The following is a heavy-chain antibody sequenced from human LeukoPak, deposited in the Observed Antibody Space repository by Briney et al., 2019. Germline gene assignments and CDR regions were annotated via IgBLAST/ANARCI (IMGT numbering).Heavy chain of an antibody. CDR3: ARESKAEWEVRSFDY. D-gene: IGHD1-26*01. V-gene: IGHV3-72*01. Sequence: GGSLRLSCAASGLTFSDHYMDWVRQAPGKGLEWVGRTRNKANSYTTEYAASVKGRFTISRDDSKNSLNLQMNSLKTEDTAVYYCARESKAEWEVRSFDYWGQGTLVTVSS. CDR2: TRNKANSYTT. J-gene: IGHJ4*02. CDR1: GLTFSDHY.